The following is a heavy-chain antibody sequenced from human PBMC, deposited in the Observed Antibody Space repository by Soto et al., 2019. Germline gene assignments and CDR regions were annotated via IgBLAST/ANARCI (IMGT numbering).Heavy chain of an antibody. CDR2: IYWNDDK. V-gene: IGHV2-5*01. Sequence: SGPTLVNPTQTLTLTCTFSGFSMSNSGVGVGWIRQTPGKALEWLALIYWNDDKRYSPSLKNRLTITKDTSKNQVVLTMRNMDPVDTATYSCAHRLSGYCSGPSCPYDYWGQGTLVTVSS. CDR3: AHRLSGYCSGPSCPYDY. D-gene: IGHD2-2*03. CDR1: GFSMSNSGVG. J-gene: IGHJ4*02.